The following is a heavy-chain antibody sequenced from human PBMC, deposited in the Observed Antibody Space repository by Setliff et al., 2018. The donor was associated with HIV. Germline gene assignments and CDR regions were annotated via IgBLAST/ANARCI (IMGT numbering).Heavy chain of an antibody. CDR1: GYSFTXNW. V-gene: IGHV5-51*01. CDR2: MYPGESDI. Sequence: PGESLKISCEASGYSFTXNWRGGVRQLPGKGLEWMGIMYPGESDIRYNPSVEGQVTISADKSTGPAYLQWSSLKVSDSGIYYCARQGPNSSHLHFFYYYAMDVWSQGTTVTVSS. J-gene: IGHJ6*02. CDR3: ARQGPNSSHLHFFYYYAMDV.